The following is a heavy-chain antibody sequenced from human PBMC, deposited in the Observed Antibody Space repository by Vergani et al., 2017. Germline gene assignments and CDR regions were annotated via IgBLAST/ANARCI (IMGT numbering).Heavy chain of an antibody. D-gene: IGHD5-18*01. CDR2: TRNKANSYTT. CDR1: GFTFSDHY. J-gene: IGHJ6*02. Sequence: EVQLVESGGGLVQPGGSLRLSCAASGFTFSDHYMDWVRQAPGKGLEWVGRTRNKANSYTTEYAASVKGRFTISRDDSKNSLYLQRNSLKTEDTAVYYCARTKGGYSRGGYYYGMDVWGQGTTVTVSS. V-gene: IGHV3-72*01. CDR3: ARTKGGYSRGGYYYGMDV.